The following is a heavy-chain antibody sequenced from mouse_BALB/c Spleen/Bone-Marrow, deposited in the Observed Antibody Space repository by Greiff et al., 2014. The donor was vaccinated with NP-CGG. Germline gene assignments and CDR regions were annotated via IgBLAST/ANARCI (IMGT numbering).Heavy chain of an antibody. CDR1: GYTFTSYY. J-gene: IGHJ4*01. CDR2: INPSNGGT. V-gene: IGHV1S81*02. CDR3: SRGRRDALDY. Sequence: VQLQQSGAELVKPGASVKLSCKAPGYTFTSYYMYWVKQRPGQGLEWFGEINPSNGGTNFNEKFKSKATLTVDKSSSTAYMQLSSLTSEDSAVYYCSRGRRDALDYWGQGTSVTVSS.